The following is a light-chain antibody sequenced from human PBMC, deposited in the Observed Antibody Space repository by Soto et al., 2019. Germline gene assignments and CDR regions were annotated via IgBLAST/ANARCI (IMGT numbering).Light chain of an antibody. CDR3: SSYAGSNNLYV. V-gene: IGLV2-8*01. CDR2: EVS. Sequence: QSALTQPPSASGSPGQSVTISCTGTSSDIGVYNYVSWYQQHPGEAPKLMIYEVSKRPSGVPDRFSGSKSGNTASLTVSGLQAEDEADYYCSSYAGSNNLYVFGTGTKLTVL. CDR1: SSDIGVYNY. J-gene: IGLJ1*01.